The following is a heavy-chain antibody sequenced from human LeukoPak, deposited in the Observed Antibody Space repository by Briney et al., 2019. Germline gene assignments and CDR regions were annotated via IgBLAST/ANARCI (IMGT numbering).Heavy chain of an antibody. D-gene: IGHD3-10*01. CDR2: ISGYNGNT. CDR3: AREATGYYYYMDV. CDR1: GYTLTSYG. V-gene: IGHV1-18*01. J-gene: IGHJ6*03. Sequence: ASVKVSCKASGYTLTSYGISWVRQAPGQGLEWMGWISGYNGNTNYEQKVQGRVTMTTDTSTNTAYMELRSLRSDDTAVYYCAREATGYYYYMDVWGKGTTVTVSS.